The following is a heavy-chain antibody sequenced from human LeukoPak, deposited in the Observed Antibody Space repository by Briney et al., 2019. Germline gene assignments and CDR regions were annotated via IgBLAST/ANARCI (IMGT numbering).Heavy chain of an antibody. Sequence: SETLSLTCTVSGYSISSGYYWGWIRQPPGKGLEWIGNIYHSGSTYYNPSLKSRVTISVDTSKNQFSLKLSSVTAADTAVYYCARGLGYCSGGSCYSLFRYWGQGTLVTVSS. CDR2: IYHSGST. CDR1: GYSISSGYY. D-gene: IGHD2-15*01. V-gene: IGHV4-38-2*02. CDR3: ARGLGYCSGGSCYSLFRY. J-gene: IGHJ4*02.